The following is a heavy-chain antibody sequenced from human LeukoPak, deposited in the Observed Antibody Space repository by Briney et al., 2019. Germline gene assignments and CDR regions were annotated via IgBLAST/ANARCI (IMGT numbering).Heavy chain of an antibody. CDR2: IYTSGST. CDR1: GGSISSHY. V-gene: IGHV4-4*07. CDR3: ARGITGTAPWFDP. D-gene: IGHD1-20*01. J-gene: IGHJ5*02. Sequence: PSETLSLTCTVSGGSISSHYWSWIRQPAGKGLEWIGRIYTSGSTSYNPSLKSRVTMSVDTSKNQFSLELSSVTAADTAVYYCARGITGTAPWFDPWGQGTLVTVSS.